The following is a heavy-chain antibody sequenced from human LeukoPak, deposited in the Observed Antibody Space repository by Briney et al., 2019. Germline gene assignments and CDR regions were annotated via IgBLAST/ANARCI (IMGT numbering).Heavy chain of an antibody. CDR3: ARDLPYCSGGSVPTLFQH. CDR2: ISAYNGNT. CDR1: AATFTSYA. Sequence: SVKLSCNASAATFTSYAISRVRHPPAQGNERMGWISAYNGNTTYEQKLPGRVTMTTDTSTSTAYMELRSLGSDDTAVYYCARDLPYCSGGSVPTLFQHWGQGTLVTVSS. D-gene: IGHD2-15*01. V-gene: IGHV1-18*01. J-gene: IGHJ1*01.